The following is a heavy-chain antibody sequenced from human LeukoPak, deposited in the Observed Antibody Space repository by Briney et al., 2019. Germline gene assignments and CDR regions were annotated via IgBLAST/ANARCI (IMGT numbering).Heavy chain of an antibody. CDR3: ARAIGVVTPPYYYYYMDV. Sequence: TSETLSLTCTVSGGSISSGDYYWSWIRQPPGKGLEWIGYIYYSGSTYYNPSLKSRVTKSVDTSKNQFSLKLSSVTAADTAVYYCARAIGVVTPPYYYYYMDVWGKGTTVTVSS. D-gene: IGHD3-3*01. V-gene: IGHV4-30-4*08. CDR2: IYYSGST. J-gene: IGHJ6*03. CDR1: GGSISSGDYY.